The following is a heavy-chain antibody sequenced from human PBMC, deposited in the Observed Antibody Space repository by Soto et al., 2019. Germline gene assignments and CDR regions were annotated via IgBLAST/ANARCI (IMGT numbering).Heavy chain of an antibody. CDR1: GFTFSSYG. Sequence: QVQLVESGGGVVQPGRSLRLSCAASGFTFSSYGMHWVRQAPGKGLEWVAVIWYDGSNKYYADSVKGRFTISRDNSKKTLYLKMNSLRAEDTAVYYCARDGSYYYDSSGYYDGLDNWSDPGGQGTRVPVSS. CDR3: ARDGSYYYDSSGYYDGLDNWSDP. V-gene: IGHV3-33*01. D-gene: IGHD3-22*01. J-gene: IGHJ5*02. CDR2: IWYDGSNK.